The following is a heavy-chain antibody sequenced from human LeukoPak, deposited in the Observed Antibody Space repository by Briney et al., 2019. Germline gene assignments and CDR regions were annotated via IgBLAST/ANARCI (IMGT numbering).Heavy chain of an antibody. Sequence: ASVKVSCKASGYTFTSYDINWARQATGQGLEWMGWMNPNSGNTGYAQKFQGRVTITRNTSISTAYMELSSLRSEDTAVYYCARGCEPPGYFQHWGQGTLVTVSS. V-gene: IGHV1-8*03. CDR1: GYTFTSYD. J-gene: IGHJ1*01. CDR2: MNPNSGNT. CDR3: ARGCEPPGYFQH.